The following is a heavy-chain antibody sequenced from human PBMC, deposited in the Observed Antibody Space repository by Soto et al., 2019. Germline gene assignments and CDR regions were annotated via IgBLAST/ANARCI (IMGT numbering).Heavy chain of an antibody. CDR2: IIPKLGSA. Sequence: QVQLVQSGAEVKEPGSSVKVSCKASGGGSLSDYRTTWVRRAPGQGLEWMGGIIPKLGSANYAQNCQGRGTVTADESTNTVYMELRSLRSDDTAVYYGARGGYGYSFGAVSWGQGTPVTVSS. CDR1: GGGSLSDYR. D-gene: IGHD4-4*01. J-gene: IGHJ5*02. V-gene: IGHV1-69*01. CDR3: ARGGYGYSFGAVS.